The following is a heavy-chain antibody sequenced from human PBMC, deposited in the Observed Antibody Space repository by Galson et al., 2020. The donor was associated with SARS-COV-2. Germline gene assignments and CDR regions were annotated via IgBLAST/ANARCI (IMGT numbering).Heavy chain of an antibody. CDR2: IDPSDSYT. CDR1: GYSFTSYW. Sequence: GGSLRLSCTGSGYSFTSYWISWVRQMPGKGLEWMGRIDPSDSYTNYSPSFQGHVTISADKSISTAYLQWSSLKASDTAMYYCARFNYPVAAIDYWGQGTLVTVA. J-gene: IGHJ4*02. CDR3: ARFNYPVAAIDY. V-gene: IGHV5-10-1*01. D-gene: IGHD6-19*01.